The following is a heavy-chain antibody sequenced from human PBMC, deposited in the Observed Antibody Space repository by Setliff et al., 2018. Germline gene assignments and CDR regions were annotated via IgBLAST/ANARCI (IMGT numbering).Heavy chain of an antibody. V-gene: IGHV4-39*07. D-gene: IGHD3-3*01. Sequence: NPSETLSLTCTVSGGSISSSSYYWGWIRQPPGKGLERIGSIYYSGSTYYNPSLKSRVTISVDTSKNQFSLKLSSVTAADTAVYYCASRATYYNFWSGYYLYWGQGTLVTVSS. CDR2: IYYSGST. CDR3: ASRATYYNFWSGYYLY. CDR1: GGSISSSSYY. J-gene: IGHJ4*02.